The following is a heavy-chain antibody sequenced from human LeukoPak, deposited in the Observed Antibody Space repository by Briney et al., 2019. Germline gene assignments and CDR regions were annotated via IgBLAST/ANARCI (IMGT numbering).Heavy chain of an antibody. CDR1: GFTFSSYA. CDR2: ISGSGGST. CDR3: AKESSSSPYYYYYMDV. J-gene: IGHJ6*03. D-gene: IGHD6-6*01. Sequence: GGSLRLSCAASGFTFSSYAMSLVRQAPGKGLEWVSAISGSGGSTYYADSVKGRFTISRDNSKNTLYLQMNSLRAEDTAVYYCAKESSSSPYYYYYMDVWGKGTTVTVSS. V-gene: IGHV3-23*01.